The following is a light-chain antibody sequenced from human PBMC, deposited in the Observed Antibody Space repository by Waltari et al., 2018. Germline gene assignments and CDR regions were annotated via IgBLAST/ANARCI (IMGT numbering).Light chain of an antibody. CDR1: KTDVGNFNL. CDR2: DVS. J-gene: IGLJ3*02. Sequence: SALTHPAPVSGSPGQSITISCTPGKTDVGNFNLVSWYQLHPAKVPQLIIYDVSERPSGISDRFSGSKSDNTASLTISGLQPEDEADYYCCSYAGSLTVFGGGTRVTVL. V-gene: IGLV2-23*02. CDR3: CSYAGSLTV.